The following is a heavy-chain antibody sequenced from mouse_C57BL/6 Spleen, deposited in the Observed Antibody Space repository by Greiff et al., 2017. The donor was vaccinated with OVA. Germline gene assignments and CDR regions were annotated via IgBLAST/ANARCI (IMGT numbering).Heavy chain of an antibody. CDR2: IDPSDSYT. CDR1: GYTFTSYW. Sequence: QVQLKQPGAELVKPGASVKLSCKASGYTFTSYWMQWVKQRPGQGLEWIGEIDPSDSYTNYNQKFKGKATLTVDTSSSTAYMQLSSLTSEDSAVYYCAQRGGRSSDYFDYWGQGTTLTVSS. V-gene: IGHV1-50*01. J-gene: IGHJ2*01. D-gene: IGHD3-1*01. CDR3: AQRGGRSSDYFDY.